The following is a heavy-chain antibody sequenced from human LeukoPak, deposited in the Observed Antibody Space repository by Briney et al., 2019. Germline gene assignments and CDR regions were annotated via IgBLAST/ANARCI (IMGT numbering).Heavy chain of an antibody. CDR3: ARAGGWGTFDY. CDR2: INHSGST. V-gene: IGHV4-34*01. J-gene: IGHJ4*02. CDR1: GGSFSGYY. Sequence: SETLSLTCAVYGGSFSGYYWSWIRQPPGKGLEWIGEINHSGSTNYNPSLKSRVTISVDTSKNQFSLKLSSVTAADTAVYYRARAGGWGTFDYWGQGTLVTVSS. D-gene: IGHD7-27*01.